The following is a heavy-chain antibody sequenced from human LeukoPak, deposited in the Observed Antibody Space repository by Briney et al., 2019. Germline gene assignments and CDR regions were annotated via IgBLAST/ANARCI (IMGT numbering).Heavy chain of an antibody. J-gene: IGHJ4*02. CDR1: GGSISSYY. Sequence: SETLSLTCTVSGGSISSYYWSWIRQPPGKGLEWIGYIYSSGSTNYNPSLKSRVTISEDTSKNQFSLKLSSVTAADTAVYYCASYGSGSYYRAFDHWGQGTLVTVSS. CDR3: ASYGSGSYYRAFDH. V-gene: IGHV4-59*12. CDR2: IYSSGST. D-gene: IGHD3-10*01.